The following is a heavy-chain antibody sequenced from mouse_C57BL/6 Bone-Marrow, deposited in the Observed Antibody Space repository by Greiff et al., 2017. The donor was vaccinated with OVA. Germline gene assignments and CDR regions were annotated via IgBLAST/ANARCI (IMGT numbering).Heavy chain of an antibody. J-gene: IGHJ2*01. CDR2: IRNKANGYTT. CDR3: ARSIYYYGSSPYFDY. CDR1: GFTFTDYY. Sequence: EVKLQESGGGLVQPGGSLSLSCAASGFTFTDYYMSWVRQPPGKALEWLGFIRNKANGYTTEYSASVKGRFTISRDNSQSILYLQMNALRAEDSATYYCARSIYYYGSSPYFDYWGQGTTLTVSS. V-gene: IGHV7-3*01. D-gene: IGHD1-1*01.